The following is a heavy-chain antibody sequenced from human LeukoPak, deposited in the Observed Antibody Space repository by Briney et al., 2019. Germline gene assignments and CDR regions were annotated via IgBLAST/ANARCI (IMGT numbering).Heavy chain of an antibody. CDR1: GGSISSYY. Sequence: SETLSLTCTVSGGSISSYYWNWIRQPAGKGLEWIGRIYTTGSTNYNPSLKSRVTTSVDTSKNQFSLKLSSVTAADTAVYYCARALYCSGGSCYYEKDAFDIWGQGTMVTVSS. V-gene: IGHV4-4*07. J-gene: IGHJ3*02. CDR3: ARALYCSGGSCYYEKDAFDI. CDR2: IYTTGST. D-gene: IGHD2-15*01.